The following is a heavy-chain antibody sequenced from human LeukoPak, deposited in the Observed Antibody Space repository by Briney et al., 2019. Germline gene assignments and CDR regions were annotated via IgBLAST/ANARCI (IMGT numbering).Heavy chain of an antibody. Sequence: PGGSLRLSCAAPGFTFSTYAMSWVRQAPGKGLEWVAVIWYDGSNEYYADSVKGRFTIFRDNSKNTLHLQMNSLRAEDTAVYYCARPLVGDALDYWGQGTLVTVSS. V-gene: IGHV3-33*08. D-gene: IGHD1-26*01. CDR2: IWYDGSNE. J-gene: IGHJ4*02. CDR1: GFTFSTYA. CDR3: ARPLVGDALDY.